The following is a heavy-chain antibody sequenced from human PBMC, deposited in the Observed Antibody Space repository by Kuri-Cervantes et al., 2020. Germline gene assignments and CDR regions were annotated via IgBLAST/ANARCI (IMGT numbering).Heavy chain of an antibody. J-gene: IGHJ5*02. CDR3: ASGYYYDSSGYITALDP. CDR1: GYTFTSYA. V-gene: IGHV7-4-1*02. Sequence: ASVKVSCKASGYTFTSYAMNWVRQAPGQGLEWMGWINTNTGNPTYAQGLTGRFVFSLDTSVSTAYLQISSLKAEDTAVYCCASGYYYDSSGYITALDPWGQGTLVTVSS. D-gene: IGHD3-22*01. CDR2: INTNTGNP.